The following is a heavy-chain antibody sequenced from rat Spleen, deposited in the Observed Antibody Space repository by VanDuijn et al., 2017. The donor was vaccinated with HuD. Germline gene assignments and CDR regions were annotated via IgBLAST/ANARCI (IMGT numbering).Heavy chain of an antibody. D-gene: IGHD1-6*01. CDR3: ATHPSYVYYGFYWYFDF. CDR2: INYDGSRT. CDR1: GFTFTDYY. J-gene: IGHJ1*01. V-gene: IGHV5-29*01. Sequence: EVQLVESDGGLVQPGRSLKLSCAASGFTFTDYYMAWVRQAPTKGLEWVATINYDGSRTYYRDSVKGRFTISRDNAKSTLYLQMDSLRSEDTATYYCATHPSYVYYGFYWYFDFWGPGTMVTVSS.